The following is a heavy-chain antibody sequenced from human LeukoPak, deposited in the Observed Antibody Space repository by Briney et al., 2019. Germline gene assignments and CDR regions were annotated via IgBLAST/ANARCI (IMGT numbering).Heavy chain of an antibody. D-gene: IGHD3-22*01. Sequence: SETLSLTCTVSGGSISSGGDYWSWIRQHPGKGLECIGYIYYSGSTYYNPSLKSRVTISVDTSKNQFSLKLSSVTAADTVVYYCAREAYYDREIDYWGQGTLVTVSS. CDR1: GGSISSGGDY. V-gene: IGHV4-31*03. CDR3: AREAYYDREIDY. CDR2: IYYSGST. J-gene: IGHJ4*02.